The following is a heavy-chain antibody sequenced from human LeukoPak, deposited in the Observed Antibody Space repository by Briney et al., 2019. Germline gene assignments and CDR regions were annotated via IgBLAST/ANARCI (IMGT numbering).Heavy chain of an antibody. CDR1: GGSISSSSDY. CDR3: ARHASVSGNWPRPLDY. CDR2: IYSGST. V-gene: IGHV4-39*01. J-gene: IGHJ4*02. Sequence: PSETLSLTCTVSGGSISSSSDYWGWVRQPPGKGLEWIANIYSGSTYYSPSLRSRVTISVDTSKNQFSLKLTSVTAADTAGYYCARHASVSGNWPRPLDYWGQGSLVTVSS. D-gene: IGHD3-3*01.